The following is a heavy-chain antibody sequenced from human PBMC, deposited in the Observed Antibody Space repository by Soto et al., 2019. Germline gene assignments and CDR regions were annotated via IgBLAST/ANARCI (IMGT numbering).Heavy chain of an antibody. CDR3: ARARPRYYESSGLIDY. CDR2: IYYSGST. V-gene: IGHV4-30-4*01. Sequence: KPSETLSLTCTVSGGSISRGDYYWSRIRQPPGKGLEWIGYIYYSGSTYYNPSLKSRVTISVDTSKNQFSLKLSSVTAADTAVYYCARARPRYYESSGLIDYWGQGTLVTVSS. J-gene: IGHJ4*02. D-gene: IGHD3-22*01. CDR1: GGSISRGDYY.